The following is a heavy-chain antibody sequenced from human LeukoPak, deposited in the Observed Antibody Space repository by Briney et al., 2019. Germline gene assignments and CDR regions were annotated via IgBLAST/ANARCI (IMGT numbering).Heavy chain of an antibody. CDR3: ANDYGDYVLDY. D-gene: IGHD4-17*01. Sequence: GXGLEWVSSISGSGRSPYSADSVKGRFTISRDNSKHTLYLQMNSLRAEDTAVYYCANDYGDYVLDYWGQGTLVTVSS. J-gene: IGHJ4*02. V-gene: IGHV3-23*01. CDR2: ISGSGRSP.